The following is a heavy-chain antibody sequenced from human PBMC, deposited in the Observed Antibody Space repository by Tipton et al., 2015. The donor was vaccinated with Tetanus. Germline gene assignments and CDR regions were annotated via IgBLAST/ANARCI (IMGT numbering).Heavy chain of an antibody. CDR2: IYSGGSST. CDR1: GFTFSSYA. J-gene: IGHJ4*02. Sequence: SLRLSCAASGFTFSSYAMSWVRQAPGKGLEWVSVIYSGGSSTYYADSVKGRFTISRDNSKNTLYLQMNSLRAEDTAVYYCAKDHHPIVAMHFFDYWGQGTLVTVSS. V-gene: IGHV3-23*03. CDR3: AKDHHPIVAMHFFDY. D-gene: IGHD5-12*01.